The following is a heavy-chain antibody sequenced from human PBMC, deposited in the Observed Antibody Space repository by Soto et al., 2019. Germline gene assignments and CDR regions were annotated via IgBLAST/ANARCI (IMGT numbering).Heavy chain of an antibody. D-gene: IGHD3-22*01. J-gene: IGHJ4*02. V-gene: IGHV3-23*01. Sequence: GSLRLSCAASGFTFSSYAMSWVRQAPGKGLEWVSAISGSGGSTYYADSVKGRFTISRDNSKNTLYLQMNSLRAEDTAVYYCAKDEWDYYDSSGYYYWGQGTLVTVSS. CDR1: GFTFSSYA. CDR2: ISGSGGST. CDR3: AKDEWDYYDSSGYYY.